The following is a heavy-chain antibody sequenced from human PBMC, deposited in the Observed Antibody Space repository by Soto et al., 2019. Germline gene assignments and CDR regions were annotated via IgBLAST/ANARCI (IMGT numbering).Heavy chain of an antibody. CDR3: ARDRSSGWYFRYYFDY. CDR1: GYSISSGYY. J-gene: IGHJ4*02. D-gene: IGHD6-19*01. CDR2: IYHSGST. V-gene: IGHV4-38-2*02. Sequence: SETLSLTCAVSGYSISSGYYWGWIRQPPGKGLERIGSIYHSGSTYYNPSLKSRVTISVDTSKNQFSLKLSSVTAADTAVYYCARDRSSGWYFRYYFDYWGQGTLVTVSS.